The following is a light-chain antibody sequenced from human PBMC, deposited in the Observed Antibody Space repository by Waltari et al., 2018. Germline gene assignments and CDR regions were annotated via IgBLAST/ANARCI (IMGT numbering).Light chain of an antibody. Sequence: EIVMTQSPGTLSMSPGERATLSCRASQRINTNLAWYQQKPGQPPRLVIYAASTRATGLPARFSGSGSGTEFTLTISSLQSEDVAVYYCQQYNDWPRTFGQGTKVEIK. V-gene: IGKV3-15*01. CDR3: QQYNDWPRT. J-gene: IGKJ1*01. CDR2: AAS. CDR1: QRINTN.